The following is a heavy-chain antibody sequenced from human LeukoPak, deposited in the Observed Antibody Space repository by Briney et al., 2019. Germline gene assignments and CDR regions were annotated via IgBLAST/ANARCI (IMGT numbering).Heavy chain of an antibody. V-gene: IGHV3-72*01. D-gene: IGHD1-26*01. Sequence: GGSLRLSCAASGFILSDHYIDWVRQAPGKGLEWVGRTRNKANSYTTEYAASVKGRFTISRDDPKNLLYLQMNSLKSEDTAVYYCGRSGRYRPSDLWGQGNLVSVSS. J-gene: IGHJ5*02. CDR1: GFILSDHY. CDR2: TRNKANSYTT. CDR3: GRSGRYRPSDL.